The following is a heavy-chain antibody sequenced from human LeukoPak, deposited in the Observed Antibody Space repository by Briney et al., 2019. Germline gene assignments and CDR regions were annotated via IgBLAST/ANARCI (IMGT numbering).Heavy chain of an antibody. J-gene: IGHJ4*02. D-gene: IGHD3-22*01. V-gene: IGHV4-34*01. CDR3: ARGYYYDSSGYYPFDY. Sequence: SETLSLTCAVYGGSFSGYYWSWIRQPPGKGLEWIGEINHSGSTNYNPSLKSRVTISVDTSKSQFSLKLSSVTAADTAVYYCARGYYYDSSGYYPFDYWGQGTLVTVSS. CDR1: GGSFSGYY. CDR2: INHSGST.